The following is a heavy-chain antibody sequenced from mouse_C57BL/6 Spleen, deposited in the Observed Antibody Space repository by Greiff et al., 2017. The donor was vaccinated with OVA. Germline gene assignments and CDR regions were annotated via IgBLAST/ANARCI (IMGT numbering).Heavy chain of an antibody. V-gene: IGHV1-47*01. Sequence: VQGVESGAELVKPGASVKMSCKASGYTFTTYPIEWMKQNHGKSLEWIGNFHPYNDDTKYNEKFKGKATLTVEKSSSTVYLELSRLTSDDSAVYYCARRRENYYGSSRGAMDYWGQGTSVTVSS. D-gene: IGHD1-1*01. CDR1: GYTFTTYP. CDR3: ARRRENYYGSSRGAMDY. CDR2: FHPYNDDT. J-gene: IGHJ4*01.